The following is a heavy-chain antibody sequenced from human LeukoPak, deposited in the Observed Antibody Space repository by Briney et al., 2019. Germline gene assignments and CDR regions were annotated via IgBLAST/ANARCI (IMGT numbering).Heavy chain of an antibody. CDR1: GFTFSSYA. D-gene: IGHD3-10*01. V-gene: IGHV3-23*01. Sequence: GGSLRLSCAASGFTFSSYAMSWVRQAPGKGLEWVSAISGSGGSTYYADSVKGRFTISRDNSKNTLYLQMNSLRAEDTAVYYCARDTVRGKEIYWGQGTLVTVSS. CDR2: ISGSGGST. J-gene: IGHJ4*02. CDR3: ARDTVRGKEIY.